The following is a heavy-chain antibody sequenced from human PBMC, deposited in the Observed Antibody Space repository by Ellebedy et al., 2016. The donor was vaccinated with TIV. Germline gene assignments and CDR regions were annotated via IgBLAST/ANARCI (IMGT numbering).Heavy chain of an antibody. V-gene: IGHV1-69*13. J-gene: IGHJ6*02. Sequence: AASVKVSCKASGDTFNSYAISWVRQAPGQGLEWMGGIIPIFGTANYAQKFQGRVTITADESTSTAYMELSSLRSEDTAVYYCARLSSGKSSGWYDPMDVWGQGTPVTVSS. CDR2: IIPIFGTA. CDR3: ARLSSGKSSGWYDPMDV. CDR1: GDTFNSYA. D-gene: IGHD6-19*01.